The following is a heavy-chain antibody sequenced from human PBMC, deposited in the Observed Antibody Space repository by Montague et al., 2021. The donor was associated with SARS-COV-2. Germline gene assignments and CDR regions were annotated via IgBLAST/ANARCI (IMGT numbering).Heavy chain of an antibody. J-gene: IGHJ4*02. D-gene: IGHD3-22*01. V-gene: IGHV4-39*01. CDR1: GGSISSSSYY. Sequence: SETLSLTCTVSGGSISSSSYYWGWIRQPPGKGLEWIGSIYYSGSTYYNPSLKSRVTISVDTSKNQFSLKLSSVTAADTAVYYCASDVVSSGYLPDLGQGTLVTVSS. CDR3: ASDVVSSGYLPD. CDR2: IYYSGST.